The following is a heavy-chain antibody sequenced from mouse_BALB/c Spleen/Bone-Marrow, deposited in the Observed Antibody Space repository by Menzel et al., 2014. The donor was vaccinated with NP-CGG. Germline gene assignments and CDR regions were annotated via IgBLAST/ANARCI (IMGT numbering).Heavy chain of an antibody. J-gene: IGHJ3*01. Sequence: QVQLQQSGTELVKPGASVKLSCKTSGFTFTSYWIQWVKQRPGQGLGWIGEIFPGIGTTSYNEKFKDKARLTIDTSSNTAYMELSSLTYEDSAVYFCARGGGFAFWGQGTLVTVSA. CDR2: IFPGIGTT. V-gene: IGHV1S132*01. CDR3: ARGGGFAF. CDR1: GFTFTSYW.